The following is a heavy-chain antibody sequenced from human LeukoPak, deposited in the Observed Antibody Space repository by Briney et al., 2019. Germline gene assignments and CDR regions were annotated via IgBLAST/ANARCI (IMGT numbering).Heavy chain of an antibody. V-gene: IGHV4-39*07. CDR3: ARTLAVAGNRLFDY. CDR1: GGSIPTKNFY. D-gene: IGHD6-19*01. CDR2: VFYSGRT. J-gene: IGHJ4*02. Sequence: PSETLSLTCTVSGGSIPTKNFYWGWIRQPPGKGLEWIGSVFYSGRTYYNPSLKSRVTISVDTSKNQFSLKLSSVTAADTAVYYCARTLAVAGNRLFDYWGQGTLVTVSS.